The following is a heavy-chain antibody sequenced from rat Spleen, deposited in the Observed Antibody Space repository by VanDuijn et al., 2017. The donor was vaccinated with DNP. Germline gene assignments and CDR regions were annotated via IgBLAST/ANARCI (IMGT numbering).Heavy chain of an antibody. V-gene: IGHV5S23*01. D-gene: IGHD3-8*01. CDR1: GFSFSKYD. Sequence: EVQLVESGGGLVQPGRSLKLSCAASGFSFSKYDMAWVRQAPTKGLEWVASISTGGGNTYYRDSVKGRFTISRDNAKSTLYLQMDSLRSEDTATYYCARHRTIMPYYYAMDAWGQGASVTVSS. CDR3: ARHRTIMPYYYAMDA. CDR2: ISTGGGNT. J-gene: IGHJ4*01.